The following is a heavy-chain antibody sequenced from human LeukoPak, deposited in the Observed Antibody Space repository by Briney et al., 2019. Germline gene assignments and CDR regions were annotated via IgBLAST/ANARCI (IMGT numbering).Heavy chain of an antibody. CDR2: ISYDGSNK. Sequence: GGSLRLSCAASGFTFSSYGMHWVRQAPGKGLEWVAVISYDGSNKYYADSVKGRFTISRDNSKNTLYLQMNSLRAEDTAVYYCAKDPGPGYSYVSFDYWGQGTLVTVSS. V-gene: IGHV3-30*18. J-gene: IGHJ4*02. CDR3: AKDPGPGYSYVSFDY. D-gene: IGHD5-18*01. CDR1: GFTFSSYG.